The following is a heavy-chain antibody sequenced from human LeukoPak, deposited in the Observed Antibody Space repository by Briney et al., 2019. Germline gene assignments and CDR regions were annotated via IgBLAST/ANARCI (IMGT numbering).Heavy chain of an antibody. J-gene: IGHJ4*02. D-gene: IGHD3-10*01. CDR2: IYYSGST. CDR3: ARQGWFGELLSPLDY. V-gene: IGHV4-39*01. Sequence: SETLSLTCTVSGGSISSSSYYWGWIRQPPGKGLEWIGRIYYSGSTYYNPSLKSRVAISVDTSKNQFSLKLSSVTASDTAVYYCARQGWFGELLSPLDYWGQGTLVTVSS. CDR1: GGSISSSSYY.